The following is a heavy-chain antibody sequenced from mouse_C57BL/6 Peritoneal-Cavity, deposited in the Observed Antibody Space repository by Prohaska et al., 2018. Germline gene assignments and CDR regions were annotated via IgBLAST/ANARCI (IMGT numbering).Heavy chain of an antibody. D-gene: IGHD1-1*01. CDR2: INPDSSTI. J-gene: IGHJ3*01. V-gene: IGHV4-1*01. CDR1: GIDFSRYW. Sequence: EVKLLQSGGGLVQPGGSLKLSCAASGIDFSRYWMSWVRRAPGKGLEWIGEINPDSSTINYAPSLKDKFIISRDNAKNTLYLQMSKVRSEDTAPYYCARGLYYGSSPFAYWGQGTLVTV. CDR3: ARGLYYGSSPFAY.